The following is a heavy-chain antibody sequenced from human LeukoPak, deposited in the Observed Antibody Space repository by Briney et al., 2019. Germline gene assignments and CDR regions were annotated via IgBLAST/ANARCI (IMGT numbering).Heavy chain of an antibody. Sequence: SLRLSCAASGFTFSSYAMHWVRQAPGKGLDWVVVISYDGSNKYYADSVKGRFTISRDNSKNTLYLQMNSLRAEDTAVYYCARVYPYYYDSSGYPPDYWGQGTLVTVSS. V-gene: IGHV3-30-3*01. CDR2: ISYDGSNK. D-gene: IGHD3-22*01. CDR1: GFTFSSYA. CDR3: ARVYPYYYDSSGYPPDY. J-gene: IGHJ4*02.